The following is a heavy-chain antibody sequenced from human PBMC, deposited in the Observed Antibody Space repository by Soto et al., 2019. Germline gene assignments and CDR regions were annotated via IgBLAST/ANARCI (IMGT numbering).Heavy chain of an antibody. Sequence: SETLSLTCTVSGGSISSYYWSWIRQPPGKGLEWIGYIYYSGSTNYNPSLKSRVTISVDTSKNQFSLKLSSVTAADTAVYYCASAGGVAPLFVLDPWGQGTLVTVSS. CDR2: IYYSGST. V-gene: IGHV4-59*01. CDR3: ASAGGVAPLFVLDP. CDR1: GGSISSYY. J-gene: IGHJ5*02. D-gene: IGHD3-3*01.